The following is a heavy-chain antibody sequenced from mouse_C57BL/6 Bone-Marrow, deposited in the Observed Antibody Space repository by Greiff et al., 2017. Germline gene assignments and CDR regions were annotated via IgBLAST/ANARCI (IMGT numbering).Heavy chain of an antibody. Sequence: EVKLVESGGGLVQPGGSLKLSCAASGFTFSDYGMAWVRQAPRKGPEWVAFISNLAYSIYYADTVTGRFTISRENAKNTLYLEMSSLRSEDTAMYYCARNTVVATDWYCDVWGTGTTVTVSS. CDR3: ARNTVVATDWYCDV. V-gene: IGHV5-15*01. CDR2: ISNLAYSI. CDR1: GFTFSDYG. J-gene: IGHJ1*03. D-gene: IGHD1-1*01.